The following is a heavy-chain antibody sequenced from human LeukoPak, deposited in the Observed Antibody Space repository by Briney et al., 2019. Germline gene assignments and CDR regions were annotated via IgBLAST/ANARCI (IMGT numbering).Heavy chain of an antibody. V-gene: IGHV4-59*01. Sequence: SETLSLTCTVPGGSISSYYWSWIRQPPGKGLEWIGNIYYIGSTNYNPSLKSRVTISVDTSKNQFSLKLSSVTAADTAVYYCARVRQLLLGGYYYYMDVWGKGTTVTVSS. CDR1: GGSISSYY. CDR2: IYYIGST. J-gene: IGHJ6*03. D-gene: IGHD2-2*01. CDR3: ARVRQLLLGGYYYYMDV.